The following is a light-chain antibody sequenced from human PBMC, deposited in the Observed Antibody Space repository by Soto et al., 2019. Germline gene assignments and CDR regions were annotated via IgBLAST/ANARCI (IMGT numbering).Light chain of an antibody. J-gene: IGLJ1*01. CDR1: NSNIGNNY. CDR2: RNN. Sequence: QSVLTQLPSASGTPGQRVTISCSGSNSNIGNNYVYWYQQPPGTAPKLLIYRNNQRPSGVPDRFSGSKSGTSASLAISGLRSEDEADYYCAAWDDSLSGYVFATGTKVTVL. V-gene: IGLV1-47*01. CDR3: AAWDDSLSGYV.